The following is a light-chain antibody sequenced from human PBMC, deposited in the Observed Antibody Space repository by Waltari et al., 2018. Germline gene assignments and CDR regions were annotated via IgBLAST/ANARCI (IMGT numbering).Light chain of an antibody. CDR3: CSYAGSRTPWV. V-gene: IGLV2-23*01. Sequence: QSVLTQPASVSGSPGQSITISCTGSRSDVGNYNFVSWYQQHPDEAPKLVIYEGSKRLSGISIRFSGSKSGNTASLTISRLQAEDEADYFCCSYAGSRTPWVFGGGTRVTVL. J-gene: IGLJ3*02. CDR1: RSDVGNYNF. CDR2: EGS.